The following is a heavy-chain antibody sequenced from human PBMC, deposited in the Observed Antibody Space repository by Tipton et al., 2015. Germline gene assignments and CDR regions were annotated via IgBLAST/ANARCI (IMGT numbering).Heavy chain of an antibody. CDR1: GGSVSSANYY. CDR3: ARFDYGDYLTGFDP. CDR2: ISYSGST. V-gene: IGHV4-61*01. D-gene: IGHD4-17*01. J-gene: IGHJ5*02. Sequence: TLSLTCSVSGGSVSSANYYWSWIRQPPGRGLEWIGYISYSGSTHYNPSLKSRVTISVDTSKNQFSLKLSSVTAADTAVYYCARFDYGDYLTGFDPWGQGTLVTVSS.